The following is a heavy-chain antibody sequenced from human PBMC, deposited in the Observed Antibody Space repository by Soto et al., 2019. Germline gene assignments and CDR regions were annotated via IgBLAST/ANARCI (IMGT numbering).Heavy chain of an antibody. D-gene: IGHD6-19*01. Sequence: QWQVQESGPGLVKPSETLSLTCTVSGGSITFNFWSWIRHPPGKGLECIGYVFPSGNTDYNPSLKRRVTISVDTSKNRLSLKLDSVTAADTAVYYCARGSGWLDYWGQGTLVTVSS. CDR3: ARGSGWLDY. J-gene: IGHJ4*02. CDR1: GGSITFNF. CDR2: VFPSGNT. V-gene: IGHV4-4*08.